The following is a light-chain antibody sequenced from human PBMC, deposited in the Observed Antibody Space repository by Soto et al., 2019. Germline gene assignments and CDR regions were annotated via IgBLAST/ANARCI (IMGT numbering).Light chain of an antibody. CDR1: QGISSN. J-gene: IGKJ5*01. CDR3: QLYGRSIT. CDR2: GAS. Sequence: EIVMTQSPATLSVSPGGRATLSCRASQGISSNLAWYQQKPGQAPRLLILGASTRATGIPARFSGSGSGTEFTLTITRLEPEDFAVYYCQLYGRSITFGQGTRLEIK. V-gene: IGKV3-15*01.